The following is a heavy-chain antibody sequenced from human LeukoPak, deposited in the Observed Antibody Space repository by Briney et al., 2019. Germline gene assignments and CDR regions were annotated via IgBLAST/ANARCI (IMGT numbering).Heavy chain of an antibody. V-gene: IGHV4-59*12. D-gene: IGHD1-7*01. CDR3: ARERELELRL. Sequence: SETLSLTCTVSGGSISSYYWSWIRQPPGKGLEWLGYIYYSGSTNYNPSLKSRVTISVDTSKNQFSLQLHSVTPEDTAVYYCARERELELRLWGQGTLVTVSS. J-gene: IGHJ4*02. CDR1: GGSISSYY. CDR2: IYYSGST.